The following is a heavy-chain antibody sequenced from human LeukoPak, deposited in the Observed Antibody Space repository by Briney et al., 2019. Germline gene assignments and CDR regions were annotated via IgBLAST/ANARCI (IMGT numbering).Heavy chain of an antibody. D-gene: IGHD3-3*01. Sequence: SETLSLTCAVYGGSFSGYYWSWIRQPPGKGLEWIGEINHSGSTNYNPSLKSRVTISVDTSKNQFSLKLSSVTAADTAVYYCARGSVYDFWSGYYNGGGYFDYWGQGTLVTVSS. CDR1: GGSFSGYY. CDR3: ARGSVYDFWSGYYNGGGYFDY. V-gene: IGHV4-34*01. CDR2: INHSGST. J-gene: IGHJ4*02.